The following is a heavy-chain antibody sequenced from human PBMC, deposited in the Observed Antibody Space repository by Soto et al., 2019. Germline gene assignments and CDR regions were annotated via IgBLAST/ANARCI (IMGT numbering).Heavy chain of an antibody. Sequence: QITLKESGPPLVKPTQTLTLTCTFSGFSLSTTGVGVGWIRQPPGKALEWLALLYWDDDDRYSPSLKSRPSIPKDTSKSQVVLRMTNMDPVDTATYYCAHWGPDSFGMDVWGQGTTVTVSS. CDR2: LYWDDDD. D-gene: IGHD7-27*01. J-gene: IGHJ6*02. V-gene: IGHV2-5*02. CDR1: GFSLSTTGVG. CDR3: AHWGPDSFGMDV.